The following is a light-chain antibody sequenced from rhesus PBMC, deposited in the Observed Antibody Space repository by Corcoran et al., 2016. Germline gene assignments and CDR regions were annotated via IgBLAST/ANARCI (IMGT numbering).Light chain of an antibody. CDR2: KES. V-gene: IGKV1-74*01. CDR3: QHGYGAPFT. Sequence: DIQMTQSPSSLFASVGDRVTITCRASENVNNFLNWYQQKPGKAPKPLIYKESTLQSGVPSRFSGSGSRTDYTFTVRSLQPEDVAPYYCQHGYGAPFTFDPGTKLNVK. J-gene: IGKJ3*01. CDR1: ENVNNF.